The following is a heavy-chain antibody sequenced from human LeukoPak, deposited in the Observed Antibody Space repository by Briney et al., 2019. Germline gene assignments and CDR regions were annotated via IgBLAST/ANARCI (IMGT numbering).Heavy chain of an antibody. J-gene: IGHJ4*02. V-gene: IGHV3-64D*09. CDR1: GFTFSSYA. CDR2: IRRDGAST. D-gene: IGHD3-10*01. Sequence: GGSLRLSCSASGFTFSSYAMHWVRQAPDKGLEYVSTIRRDGASTNYADSVKGRFTISRDNSKNTLYLQMSSLRAEDTAVYYCARDPSDYYGSGSWGILNFDYWGQGTLVTVSS. CDR3: ARDPSDYYGSGSWGILNFDY.